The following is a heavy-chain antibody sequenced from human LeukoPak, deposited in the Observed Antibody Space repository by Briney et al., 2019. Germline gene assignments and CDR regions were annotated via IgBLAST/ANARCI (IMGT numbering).Heavy chain of an antibody. J-gene: IGHJ4*02. D-gene: IGHD3-22*01. V-gene: IGHV3-48*01. CDR3: ARDPPTHDSSGYYGY. Sequence: GGSLRLSCAASGFTFSSYSMNWVRQAPGKGLEWVSYISSSSSTIYYADSVKGRFTISRDNAKNSLYLQMNSLRAEATAVYYCARDPPTHDSSGYYGYWGQGTLVTVSS. CDR1: GFTFSSYS. CDR2: ISSSSSTI.